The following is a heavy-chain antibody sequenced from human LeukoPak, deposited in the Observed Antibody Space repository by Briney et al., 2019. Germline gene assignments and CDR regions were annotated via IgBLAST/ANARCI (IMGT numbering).Heavy chain of an antibody. J-gene: IGHJ4*02. CDR2: IYYSGST. CDR3: ASSWGYSSRSFDY. CDR1: SGSISSYY. D-gene: IGHD6-13*01. V-gene: IGHV4-59*08. Sequence: SETLSLTCTVSSGSISSYYWSWIRQPPGKGLEYIGYIYYSGSTNYNPSLKSRVTISVDTSKNQFSLKLSSVTAADTAVYYCASSWGYSSRSFDYWGQGTLVTVSS.